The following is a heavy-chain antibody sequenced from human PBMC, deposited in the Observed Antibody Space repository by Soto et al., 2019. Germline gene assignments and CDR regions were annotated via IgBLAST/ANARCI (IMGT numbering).Heavy chain of an antibody. CDR2: ISASGGST. CDR3: AKGGWLDS. V-gene: IGHV3-23*01. D-gene: IGHD2-15*01. CDR1: GFTFGSYA. Sequence: GGSLRLSCAASGFTFGSYAMNWVRQAPGKGLEWVSDISASGGSTYYADSVKGRFTISRDNSKNTLYLQMNSLRAEDTAVYHCAKGGWLDSWGQGTLVTVSS. J-gene: IGHJ4*02.